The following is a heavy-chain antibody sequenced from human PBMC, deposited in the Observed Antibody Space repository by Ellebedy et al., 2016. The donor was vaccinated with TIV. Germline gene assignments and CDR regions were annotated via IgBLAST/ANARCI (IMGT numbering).Heavy chain of an antibody. D-gene: IGHD5-12*01. CDR1: GFIFNNFA. CDR3: VRAPRGQYYFDY. Sequence: GESLKISXASSGFIFNNFAMTWVRQAPGKGLEWVAAISYSGAITSYADSVKGRFTISRDNSKNTLYLEMNSLRAEDTAVYYCVRAPRGQYYFDYWGQGTLVTVSS. CDR2: ISYSGAIT. V-gene: IGHV3-23*01. J-gene: IGHJ4*02.